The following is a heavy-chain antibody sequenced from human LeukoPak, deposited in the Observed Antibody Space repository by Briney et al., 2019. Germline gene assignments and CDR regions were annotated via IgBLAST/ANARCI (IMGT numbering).Heavy chain of an antibody. V-gene: IGHV4-59*08. J-gene: IGHJ4*02. D-gene: IGHD1-7*01. CDR3: ARHEDGTTLDY. Sequence: SETLSLTCSVSTGSISSGYWSWIRQPPGKGLEWIGSIYYSGSTNHNASLKSRVTMSLDTSKNQISLKMSSVTAADTAVYYCARHEDGTTLDYWGQGTLVTVSS. CDR1: TGSISSGY. CDR2: IYYSGST.